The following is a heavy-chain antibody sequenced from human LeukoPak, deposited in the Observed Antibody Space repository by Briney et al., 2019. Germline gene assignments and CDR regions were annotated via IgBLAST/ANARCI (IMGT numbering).Heavy chain of an antibody. CDR3: AKDPYSSSEGRSFWVDY. Sequence: PGGSLRLSCAASGFTFSSSWMSWVRQVPGRGLEWVANIKHDGSERYHADSVKGRFTISRDNAKNSLYLQMNSLRAEDTALYYCAKDPYSSSEGRSFWVDYWGQGTLVTVSS. CDR2: IKHDGSER. J-gene: IGHJ4*02. V-gene: IGHV3-7*03. D-gene: IGHD6-13*01. CDR1: GFTFSSSW.